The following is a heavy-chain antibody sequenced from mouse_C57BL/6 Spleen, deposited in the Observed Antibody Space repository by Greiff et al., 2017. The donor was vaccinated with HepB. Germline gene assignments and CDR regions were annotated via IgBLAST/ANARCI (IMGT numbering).Heavy chain of an antibody. CDR3: ARYDYGSSPFAY. CDR2: IDPSDSYT. V-gene: IGHV1-50*01. Sequence: VQLQQPGAELVKPGASVKLSCKASGYTFTSYWMQWVKQRPGQGLEWIGEIDPSDSYTNYNQKFKGKATLTVDTSSSTAYMQLSSLTSEDSAVYYCARYDYGSSPFAYWGQGTLVTVSA. D-gene: IGHD1-1*01. J-gene: IGHJ3*01. CDR1: GYTFTSYW.